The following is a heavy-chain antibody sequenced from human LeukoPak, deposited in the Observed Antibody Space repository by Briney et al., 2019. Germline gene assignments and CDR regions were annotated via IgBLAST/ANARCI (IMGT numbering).Heavy chain of an antibody. D-gene: IGHD6-13*01. CDR3: AAGTAADF. V-gene: IGHV3-11*03. J-gene: IGHJ4*02. CDR2: ISSSSSYT. CDR1: GIPFSDYY. Sequence: PGGSLRLSCVVSGIPFSDYYMNWIRQAPGKGLEWISYISSSSSYTDYADSVKGRFTLSRDNAKSELYLQMNSLRLEDTAVYYCAAGTAADFWGQGTLVTVSS.